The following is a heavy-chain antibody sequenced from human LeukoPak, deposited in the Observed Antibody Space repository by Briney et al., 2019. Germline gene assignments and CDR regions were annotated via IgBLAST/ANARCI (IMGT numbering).Heavy chain of an antibody. CDR3: ARDLTDYDSSGYDY. D-gene: IGHD3-22*01. V-gene: IGHV4-4*07. CDR2: IYTSGST. CDR1: GGSISSYY. Sequence: SETLSLTCTVSGGSISSYYWSWIRQPAGKGLEWIGRIYTSGSTNYNPSLKSRVTMSVDTSKNQFSLKLSSVTAADTAVYYCARDLTDYDSSGYDYWGQGTLVTVSS. J-gene: IGHJ4*02.